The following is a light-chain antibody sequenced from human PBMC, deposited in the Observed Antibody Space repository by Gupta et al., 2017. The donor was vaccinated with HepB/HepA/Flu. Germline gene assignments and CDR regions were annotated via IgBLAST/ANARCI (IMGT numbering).Light chain of an antibody. V-gene: IGKV3-11*01. Sequence: IVFTHSPATLSLSPGERTTPSRRSSQSISYYVDWYQQKPGQAPRLLIYDASRRATGIPARFSGSGSGTDFTLIINSREPEDFAVYYCQQRSDWPRTFGQGTKMEI. CDR2: DAS. CDR1: QSISYY. J-gene: IGKJ1*01. CDR3: QQRSDWPRT.